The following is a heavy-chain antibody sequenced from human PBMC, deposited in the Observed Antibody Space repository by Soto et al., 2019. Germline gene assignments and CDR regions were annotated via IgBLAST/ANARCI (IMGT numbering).Heavy chain of an antibody. CDR3: ARGVFNGSPRIMNPCYFDL. CDR2: IIPIFGTA. J-gene: IGHJ2*01. D-gene: IGHD3-16*01. Sequence: QVQLVQSGAEVKKPGSSVKVSCKASGGTFSSYAISWVRQAPGQGLEWMGGIIPIFGTANYAQKFQGRVTITADESTSTAYMELSSMRSEDTAVYYCARGVFNGSPRIMNPCYFDLWGRGTLVTVSS. V-gene: IGHV1-69*12. CDR1: GGTFSSYA.